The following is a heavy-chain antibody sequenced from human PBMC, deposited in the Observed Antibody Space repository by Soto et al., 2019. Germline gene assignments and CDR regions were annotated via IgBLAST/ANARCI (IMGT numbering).Heavy chain of an antibody. J-gene: IGHJ4*02. CDR3: ASLFGMQKYATGWTNF. CDR2: IYPEDSET. CDR1: GYSFTSDW. D-gene: IGHD2-8*01. Sequence: PGESLKISCKGSGYSFTSDWIGWVRQIPGKGLEWMGIIYPEDSETRYSPSFQGQVTISVDKSSSTAYLQWNSLKASDTAMYYCASLFGMQKYATGWTNFWGQGSLVIVSS. V-gene: IGHV5-51*01.